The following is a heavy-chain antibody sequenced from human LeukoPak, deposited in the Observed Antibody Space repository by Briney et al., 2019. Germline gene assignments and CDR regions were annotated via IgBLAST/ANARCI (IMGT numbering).Heavy chain of an antibody. J-gene: IGHJ2*01. V-gene: IGHV1-2*02. CDR1: GYTFTNYD. Sequence: ASVKVSCKASGYTFTNYDVNWVRQATGQGLEWMGWINPNTGDTNFAQKFQGRVAMTRDTSLSTAYMDLSRLTSDDTAVYYCARDWPGISLHFDLWGRGTLITVSS. CDR3: ARDWPGISLHFDL. CDR2: INPNTGDT. D-gene: IGHD2-15*01.